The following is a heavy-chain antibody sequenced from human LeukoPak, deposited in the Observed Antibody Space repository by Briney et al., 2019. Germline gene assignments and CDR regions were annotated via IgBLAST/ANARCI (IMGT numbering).Heavy chain of an antibody. CDR2: ISSSGSTI. D-gene: IGHD5-24*01. J-gene: IGHJ4*02. CDR3: ARDSRRRDGDKDFDY. V-gene: IGHV3-48*03. Sequence: GGSLRLSCAASGFTFSIHEMNWVRQAPGKGLERVSFISSSGSTIYYADSVKGRFTISRDNAKNSLYLQMDSLRAEDTAVYYCARDSRRRDGDKDFDYWGQGTRVTVSS. CDR1: GFTFSIHE.